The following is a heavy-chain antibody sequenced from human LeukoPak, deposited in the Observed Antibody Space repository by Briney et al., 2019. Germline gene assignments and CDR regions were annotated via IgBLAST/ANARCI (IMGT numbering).Heavy chain of an antibody. CDR1: GFTFSNYN. J-gene: IGHJ3*02. D-gene: IGHD4-17*01. CDR3: ARDWTTVTFPDAFDI. CDR2: ISSTRSSYI. Sequence: GGSLRLSCAASGFTFSNYNMNWVRQAPGKGLEWGSSISSTRSSYISYAESVKGRFTISRDNAKHTLYLQMRSLRAEDTAVYYCARDWTTVTFPDAFDIWGQGTMVTVSS. V-gene: IGHV3-21*01.